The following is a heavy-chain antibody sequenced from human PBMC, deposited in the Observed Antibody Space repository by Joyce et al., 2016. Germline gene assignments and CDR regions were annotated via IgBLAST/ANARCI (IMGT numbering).Heavy chain of an antibody. Sequence: QLQLQESGPGLVKPPETLSLTCTVSGGSTRSSGRYWGWIRQPPGKGLGLMGSVYYSGSYYYNPSLKSRMTISINTSKNQFSLKLTSVTAADTAVYYCATYLRASYHMDIWGQGTAVTVSS. CDR1: GGSTRSSGRY. CDR3: ATYLRASYHMDI. D-gene: IGHD4-17*01. V-gene: IGHV4-39*07. CDR2: VYYSGSY. J-gene: IGHJ6*03.